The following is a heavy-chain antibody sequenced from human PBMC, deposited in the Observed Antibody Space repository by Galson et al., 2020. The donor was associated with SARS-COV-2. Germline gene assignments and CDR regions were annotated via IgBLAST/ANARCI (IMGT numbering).Heavy chain of an antibody. D-gene: IGHD5-18*01. J-gene: IGHJ4*02. Sequence: TGGSLRLSCAASGLPFSAHAMHCVRQPPGKGLEWVAVISSDGSNNYYADSVRGRFTISRDNSKNTVYLQMNSLRAEDTAVYYCARGRGYSYGDYFDYWGQGTLVTVSS. V-gene: IGHV3-30-3*01. CDR1: GLPFSAHA. CDR2: ISSDGSNN. CDR3: ARGRGYSYGDYFDY.